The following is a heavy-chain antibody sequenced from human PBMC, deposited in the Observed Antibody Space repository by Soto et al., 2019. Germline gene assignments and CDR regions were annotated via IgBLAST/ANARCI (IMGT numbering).Heavy chain of an antibody. D-gene: IGHD3-10*01. CDR3: ARDAVRGALTRWFDP. J-gene: IGHJ5*02. Sequence: GASVKVSCKASGYTFTSYGISWVRQAPGQGLEWMGWISAYNGNTNYAQKLQGRVTMTTDTSTSTVYMELSSLRSDDTAVYYCARDAVRGALTRWFDPWGQGTLVTVSS. CDR1: GYTFTSYG. CDR2: ISAYNGNT. V-gene: IGHV1-18*01.